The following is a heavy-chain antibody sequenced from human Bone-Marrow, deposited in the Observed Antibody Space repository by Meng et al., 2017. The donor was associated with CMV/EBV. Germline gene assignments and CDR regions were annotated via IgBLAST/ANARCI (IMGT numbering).Heavy chain of an antibody. CDR3: ARDDYDILTGYGY. J-gene: IGHJ4*02. CDR1: GFTFSSYW. D-gene: IGHD3-9*01. CDR2: IKQDGSEK. V-gene: IGHV3-7*01. Sequence: GESLKISCAASGFTFSSYWMSWVRQAPGKGLEWVANIKQDGSEKYYVDSVKGRFTISRDNAKISLYLQMNSLRAEDTAVYYCARDDYDILTGYGYWGQGTLVTVSA.